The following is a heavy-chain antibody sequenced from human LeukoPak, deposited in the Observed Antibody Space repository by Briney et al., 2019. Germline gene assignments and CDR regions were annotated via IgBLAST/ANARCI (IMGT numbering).Heavy chain of an antibody. Sequence: GASVKVSCKASGYTFTKYAMHWVRQAPGQGLEWMGGIIPIFGTANYAQKFQGRVTITADESTSTAYMELSSLRSEDTAVYYCARVPSFWSGYYFYYMDVWGKGTTVTVSS. D-gene: IGHD3-3*01. CDR3: ARVPSFWSGYYFYYMDV. CDR2: IIPIFGTA. J-gene: IGHJ6*03. V-gene: IGHV1-69*13. CDR1: GYTFTKYA.